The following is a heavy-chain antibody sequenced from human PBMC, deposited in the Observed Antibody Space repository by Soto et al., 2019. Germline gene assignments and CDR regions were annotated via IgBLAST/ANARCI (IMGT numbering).Heavy chain of an antibody. CDR1: GFALSTSGMC. D-gene: IGHD6-19*01. J-gene: IGHJ4*02. CDR2: IDWEDDK. V-gene: IGHV2-70*01. CDR3: AGIYWYSSGWYYFDY. Sequence: SGPTLVNPTQTLTLTCTFSGFALSTSGMCVSWIRQPPGKALEWLALIDWEDDKYYSTSLKTRLTISKDTSKNQVVLTMTNMDPVDTATYYCAGIYWYSSGWYYFDYWGQGTLVTVSS.